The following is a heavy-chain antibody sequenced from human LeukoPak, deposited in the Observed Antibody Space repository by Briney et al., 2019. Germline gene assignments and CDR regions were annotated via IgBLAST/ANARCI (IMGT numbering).Heavy chain of an antibody. D-gene: IGHD4-11*01. CDR3: AKKGATVTYYFDY. V-gene: IGHV3-66*01. J-gene: IGHJ4*02. CDR1: GFTVSSNY. CDR2: IYSGGST. Sequence: GGSLRLSCAASGFTVSSNYMSWVRQAPGKGLEWVSVIYSGGSTYYADSVKGRFTISRDNSKNTLYLQMNSLRAEDTAVYYCAKKGATVTYYFDYWGQGTLVTVSS.